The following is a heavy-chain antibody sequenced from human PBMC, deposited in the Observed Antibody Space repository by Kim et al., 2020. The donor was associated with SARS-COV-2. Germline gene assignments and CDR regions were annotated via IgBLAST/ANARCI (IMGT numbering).Heavy chain of an antibody. CDR1: GGSFSGYY. V-gene: IGHV4-34*01. D-gene: IGHD2-2*01. CDR2: INHSGST. Sequence: SETLSLTCAVYGGSFSGYYWSWIRQPPGKGLEWIGEINHSGSTNYNPSLKSRVTISVDTSKNQFSLKLSSVTAADTAVYYCARGSVWGYCISTSCPDDAFDIWVQGTMVTVSS. CDR3: ARGSVWGYCISTSCPDDAFDI. J-gene: IGHJ3*02.